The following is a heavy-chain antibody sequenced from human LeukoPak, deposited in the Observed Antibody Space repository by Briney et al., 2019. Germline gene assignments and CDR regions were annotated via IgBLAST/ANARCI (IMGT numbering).Heavy chain of an antibody. J-gene: IGHJ6*03. Sequence: ASVKVSCKASGYTFTSYGTSWVRQAPGQGLEWMGWISAYNGNTNYAQKLQGRVTMTTDTSTSTAYMELRSLRSDDTAVYYCARDRWEHYYYHYMDVWGKGTTVTVSS. CDR3: ARDRWEHYYYHYMDV. D-gene: IGHD4-23*01. CDR2: ISAYNGNT. CDR1: GYTFTSYG. V-gene: IGHV1-18*01.